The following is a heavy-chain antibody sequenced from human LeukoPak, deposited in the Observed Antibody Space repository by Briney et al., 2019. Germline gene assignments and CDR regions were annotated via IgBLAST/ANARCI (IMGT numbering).Heavy chain of an antibody. J-gene: IGHJ4*02. CDR1: GFTFSDYY. V-gene: IGHV3-23*01. D-gene: IGHD3-10*01. Sequence: GGSLRLSCAASGFTFSDYYMSWIRQAPGKGLEWVSAISGSGGSTYYADSVKGRFTISRDNSKNTLYLQMNSLRAEDTAVYYCAKCYYGSGSPFDYWGQGTLVTVSS. CDR3: AKCYYGSGSPFDY. CDR2: ISGSGGST.